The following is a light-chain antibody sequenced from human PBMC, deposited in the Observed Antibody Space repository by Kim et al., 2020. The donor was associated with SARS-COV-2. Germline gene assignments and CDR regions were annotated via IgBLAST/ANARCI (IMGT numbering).Light chain of an antibody. J-gene: IGLJ2*01. CDR2: DVI. V-gene: IGLV2-14*04. CDR1: SSDVGDYNF. CDR3: SSFSTSGTHVL. Sequence: QSITISCTGSSSDVGDYNFVSWYQQYPGKAPKLMIYDVIKRPSGLSNRFSGSKSGNTASLSISGLQAEDEADYYCSSFSTSGTHVLFGGGTQLTVL.